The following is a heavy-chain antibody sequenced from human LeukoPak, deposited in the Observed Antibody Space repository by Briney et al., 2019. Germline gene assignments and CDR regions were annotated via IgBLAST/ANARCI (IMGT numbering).Heavy chain of an antibody. D-gene: IGHD4-23*01. V-gene: IGHV1-69*13. Sequence: SVKVSCKASGGTFSSYAISWVRQAPGQGLEWMGGIIPIFGTANYARKLQGRVTITADESTSTAYMELSSLRSEDTAVYYCAREKTTVVRYYFDYWGQGTLVTVSS. J-gene: IGHJ4*02. CDR3: AREKTTVVRYYFDY. CDR2: IIPIFGTA. CDR1: GGTFSSYA.